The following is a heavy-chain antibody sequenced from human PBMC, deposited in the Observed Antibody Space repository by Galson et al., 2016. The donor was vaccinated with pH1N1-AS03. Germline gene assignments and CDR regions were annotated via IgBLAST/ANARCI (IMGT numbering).Heavy chain of an antibody. CDR2: INADNGNT. D-gene: IGHD3-22*01. CDR3: ARDYYDSSGYYVYFDY. J-gene: IGHJ4*02. CDR1: GYTFTTYA. V-gene: IGHV1-3*01. Sequence: SVKVSCKASGYTFTTYAMHWVRQAPGQRLEWMGWINADNGNTKYSQKFQGRVTITRDTSASTAYMELSRQRSEDTAVYYCARDYYDSSGYYVYFDYWGQGTLVTVSS.